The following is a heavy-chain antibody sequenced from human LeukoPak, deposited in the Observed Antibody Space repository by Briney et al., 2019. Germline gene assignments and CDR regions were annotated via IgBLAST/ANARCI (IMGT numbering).Heavy chain of an antibody. Sequence: SSETLSLTCSVSGGSISSYYWSWMRQPAGKGLEWIGRIYTSGSTNYNPSLKSRVTISVDTSKNQFSLKLRSVTAADTAVYYCARGWLRFGAFDIWGQGTMVTVSS. D-gene: IGHD5-12*01. V-gene: IGHV4-4*07. J-gene: IGHJ3*02. CDR3: ARGWLRFGAFDI. CDR1: GGSISSYY. CDR2: IYTSGST.